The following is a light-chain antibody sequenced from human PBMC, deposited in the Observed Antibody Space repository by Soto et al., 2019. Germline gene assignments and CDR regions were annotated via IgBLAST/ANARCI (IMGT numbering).Light chain of an antibody. CDR3: SSYAGSSILYV. CDR1: SSDVGGYNF. J-gene: IGLJ1*01. V-gene: IGLV2-8*01. CDR2: EVS. Sequence: QSALTQPPSASGSPGQSVTISCTGTSSDVGGYNFVSWYQQHPGKAPELIIYEVSKRPSGVPDRFSGSKSGNTASLTVSGLQAEDEADYFCSSYAGSSILYVFGTGTKLTVL.